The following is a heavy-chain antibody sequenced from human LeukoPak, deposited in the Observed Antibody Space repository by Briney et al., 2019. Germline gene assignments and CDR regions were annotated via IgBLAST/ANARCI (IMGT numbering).Heavy chain of an antibody. CDR3: ARDRYSYGIFDY. CDR1: GFTFSSYA. V-gene: IGHV3-48*04. CDR2: ISSSGSTI. Sequence: GGSLRLSCAASGFTFSSYAMSWVRQAPGKGLEWVSYISSSGSTIYYADSVKGRFTISRDNTKNSLYLQMNSLRAEDTAVYYCARDRYSYGIFDYWGQGTLVTVSS. D-gene: IGHD5-18*01. J-gene: IGHJ4*02.